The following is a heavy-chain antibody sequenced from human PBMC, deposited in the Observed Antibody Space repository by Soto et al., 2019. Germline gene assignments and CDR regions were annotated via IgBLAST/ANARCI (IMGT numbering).Heavy chain of an antibody. CDR3: ARGFDVQYGMDV. D-gene: IGHD3-10*01. V-gene: IGHV3-48*02. Sequence: EVQLVESGGGLIQRGGSLRLSCAASGFTLSIYSLNWVRQAPRKGLEWLSYISGSSDIIYYAVSVKGRFTISRDNAKNSLYLQMNSLRDEDTAVYFCARGFDVQYGMDVWGQGTTVTVSS. CDR2: ISGSSDII. J-gene: IGHJ6*02. CDR1: GFTLSIYS.